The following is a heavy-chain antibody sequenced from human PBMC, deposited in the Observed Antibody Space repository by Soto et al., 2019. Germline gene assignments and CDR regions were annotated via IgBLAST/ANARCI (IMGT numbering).Heavy chain of an antibody. V-gene: IGHV4-4*02. CDR1: GGTVPSSHW. J-gene: IGHJ3*02. D-gene: IGHD3-16*01. CDR2: VYHTGDT. CDR3: ARGRNYADAFDI. Sequence: SETLSLTCGVSGGTVPSSHWWIWVRQSPGRGLEWIGNVYHTGDTNFNPSLQSRVTFSVDKSNNQFSLRLTSVTAADTAVYYCARGRNYADAFDIWGQGTMVTVSS.